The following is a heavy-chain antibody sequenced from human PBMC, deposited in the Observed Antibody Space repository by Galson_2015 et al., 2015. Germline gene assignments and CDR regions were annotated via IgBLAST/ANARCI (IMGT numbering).Heavy chain of an antibody. V-gene: IGHV3-15*01. D-gene: IGHD3-3*01. Sequence: SLRLSCAASGFTFSNAWMSWVRQAPGKGLEWVGRIKSKTDGGTTDYAAPVKGRFTISRDDSKNTLYLQMNSLKTEDTAVYYCTTSRPLRFLGYSYYYYYMDVWGKGTTVTVSS. CDR1: GFTFSNAW. CDR2: IKSKTDGGTT. CDR3: TTSRPLRFLGYSYYYYYMDV. J-gene: IGHJ6*03.